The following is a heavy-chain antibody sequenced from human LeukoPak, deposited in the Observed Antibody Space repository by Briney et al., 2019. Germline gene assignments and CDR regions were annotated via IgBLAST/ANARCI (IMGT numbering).Heavy chain of an antibody. Sequence: PGGSLRLSCAASGFTISSNYMNWVRQAPGKGLEWVSVIFNSGDTYYADSVKGRFTISGDTSKNTLYLQMNSLRVDDTAVYYCARDPAPATGAFDIWGQGTMVIIS. CDR1: GFTISSNY. CDR2: IFNSGDT. J-gene: IGHJ3*02. V-gene: IGHV3-53*01. D-gene: IGHD1-1*01. CDR3: ARDPAPATGAFDI.